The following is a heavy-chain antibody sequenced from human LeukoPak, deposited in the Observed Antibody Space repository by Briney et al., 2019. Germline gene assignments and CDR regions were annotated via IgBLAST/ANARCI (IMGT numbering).Heavy chain of an antibody. J-gene: IGHJ5*02. CDR3: ARGRATVTTNWFDP. CDR1: GGSISSYY. V-gene: IGHV4-59*01. D-gene: IGHD4-17*01. CDR2: IYYSGST. Sequence: KPSETLSLTCTVSGGSISSYYWSWIRQPPGKGLEWIGYIYYSGSTNYNPSLKSRVTISVDTSKNQFSLKLSSVTAADTAVYYCARGRATVTTNWFDPWGQGTLVTVSS.